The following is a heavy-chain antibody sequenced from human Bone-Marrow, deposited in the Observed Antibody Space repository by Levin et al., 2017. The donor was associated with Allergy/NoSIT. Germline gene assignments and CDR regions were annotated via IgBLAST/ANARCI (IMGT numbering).Heavy chain of an antibody. CDR2: IYYSGNT. CDR3: ARQFWASAGIDPFDY. J-gene: IGHJ4*02. D-gene: IGHD6-13*01. CDR1: GASISSSSYY. Sequence: SETLSLTCTVSGASISSSSYYWGWIRQPPGKGLEWIGSIYYSGNTYYNPSLKSRVSISGDTSNNQFSLKLSSVTAADTAVYYCARQFWASAGIDPFDYWGQGALVTVPS. V-gene: IGHV4-39*01.